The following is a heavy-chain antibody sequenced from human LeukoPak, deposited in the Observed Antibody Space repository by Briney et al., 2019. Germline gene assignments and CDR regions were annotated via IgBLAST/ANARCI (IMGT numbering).Heavy chain of an antibody. D-gene: IGHD3-16*01. CDR1: GGSISSYY. CDR3: ARELIVARRVVWDWFDP. V-gene: IGHV4-4*07. CDR2: IYTSGST. J-gene: IGHJ5*02. Sequence: SETLSLTCTVSGGSISSYYWSWIRQPAGKGLEWIGRIYTSGSTNYNPSLKSRVTMSVDTSKNQFSLKLGSVTAADTAVYYCARELIVARRVVWDWFDPWGQGTLVTVSS.